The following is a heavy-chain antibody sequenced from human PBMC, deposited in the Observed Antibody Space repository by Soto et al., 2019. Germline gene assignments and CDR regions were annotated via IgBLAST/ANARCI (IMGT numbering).Heavy chain of an antibody. CDR1: GFTFSSYA. Sequence: GGSLRLSCAASGFTFSSYAMSWVRQAPGKGLEWVSAISGSGGSTYYADSVKGRFTISRDNSKNTLYLQMNSLRAEDTAVYYCAKDRIWFGESQGNFDYWGQGTLVTVSS. CDR3: AKDRIWFGESQGNFDY. D-gene: IGHD3-10*01. CDR2: ISGSGGST. V-gene: IGHV3-23*01. J-gene: IGHJ4*02.